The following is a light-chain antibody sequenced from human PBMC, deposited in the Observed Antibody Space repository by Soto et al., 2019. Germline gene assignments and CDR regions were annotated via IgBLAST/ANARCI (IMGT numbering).Light chain of an antibody. CDR3: QQYHKWPLT. CDR1: QSVSSSY. V-gene: IGKV3-20*01. Sequence: EIVLTQSPGTLSLSPGERATLSCRASQSVSSSYLAWYQQKPGQAPRLLIYGASSRATGIPDRFSGSGSGTDFTLTISSLQSEDFAVYYCQQYHKWPLTFGGGTKVDIK. J-gene: IGKJ4*01. CDR2: GAS.